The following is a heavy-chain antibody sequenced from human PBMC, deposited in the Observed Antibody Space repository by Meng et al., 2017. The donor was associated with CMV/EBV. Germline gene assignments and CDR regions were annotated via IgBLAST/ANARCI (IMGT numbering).Heavy chain of an antibody. CDR3: ARHYCSSDICYGYFNY. CDR1: GYTFMGFG. V-gene: IGHV1-18*01. D-gene: IGHD2-2*01. J-gene: IGHJ4*02. CDR2: ISTYNGDT. Sequence: ASVKVSCKPSGYTFMGFGISWVRLAPGRGLEWMGWISTYNGDTNFAQKFQGRVTMTTDTSTSTVYMELRSLRSDDTAVYYCARHYCSSDICYGYFNYWGQGTLVTVSS.